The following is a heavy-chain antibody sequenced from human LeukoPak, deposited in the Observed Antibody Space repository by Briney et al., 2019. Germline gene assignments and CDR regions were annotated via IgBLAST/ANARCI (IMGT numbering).Heavy chain of an antibody. CDR2: IYSGGST. V-gene: IGHV3-53*01. CDR3: ARGSGYNFGPFDY. Sequence: GGSLRLSCAASGFTVSDNYMNWVRQAPGKGLEWVSAIYSGGSTYYADSVKGRFTISRDNSKNTLYLQMNSLRAEDTAVYYCARGSGYNFGPFDYWGQGTLVTVSS. J-gene: IGHJ4*02. CDR1: GFTVSDNY. D-gene: IGHD5-24*01.